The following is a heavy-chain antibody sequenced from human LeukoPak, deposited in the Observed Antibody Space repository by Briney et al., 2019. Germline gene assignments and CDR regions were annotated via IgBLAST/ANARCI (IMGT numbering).Heavy chain of an antibody. CDR1: GFTFSTFA. J-gene: IGHJ4*02. Sequence: GGSLRLSCAASGFTFSTFAMHWVRQAPGKGLEWVANIKQDGSEKYYVDSVKGRFTISRDNAKNSLYLQMNSLRAEDTAVYYCAREIYCGGDCYYYFDYWGQGTLVTVSS. V-gene: IGHV3-7*01. D-gene: IGHD2-21*02. CDR2: IKQDGSEK. CDR3: AREIYCGGDCYYYFDY.